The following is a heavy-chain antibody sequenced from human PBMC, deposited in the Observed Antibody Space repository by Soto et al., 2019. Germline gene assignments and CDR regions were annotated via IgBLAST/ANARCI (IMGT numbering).Heavy chain of an antibody. V-gene: IGHV4-34*01. Sequence: QVQLQQWGAGLLKPSETLSLTCAVYRGSFSGYYWSWIRQPPGKGLEGIGESNHVGSTNYNPSLKSRVTMSVDPSKNQFSLRLTSVTAADTAVYYCARVLIAGVTTDWGQGTLVIVSS. CDR3: ARVLIAGVTTD. J-gene: IGHJ4*02. D-gene: IGHD5-18*01. CDR1: RGSFSGYY. CDR2: SNHVGST.